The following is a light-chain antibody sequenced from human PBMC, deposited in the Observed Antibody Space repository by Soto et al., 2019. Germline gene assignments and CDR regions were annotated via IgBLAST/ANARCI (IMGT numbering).Light chain of an antibody. CDR1: SSDVGVYNH. CDR2: EVS. CDR3: NSHRDTDTFWV. J-gene: IGLJ3*02. Sequence: QSALTQPASVSGSPGQSITISCTGTSSDVGVYNHVSWYQQHPGKVPKLMIYEVSNRPSGVSDRFSGSKSGNTASLTISGLQAEDEADYYCNSHRDTDTFWVFGGGTQLTVL. V-gene: IGLV2-14*01.